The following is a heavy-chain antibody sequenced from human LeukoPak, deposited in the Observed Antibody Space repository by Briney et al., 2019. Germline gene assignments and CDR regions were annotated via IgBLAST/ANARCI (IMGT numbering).Heavy chain of an antibody. V-gene: IGHV4-59*01. D-gene: IGHD3-10*01. CDR1: GGSLRSYF. J-gene: IGHJ5*02. CDR2: IYYGGST. Sequence: PSETLSLTCAVSGGSLRSYFWSWVRQPPGKGLEWIGHIYYGGSTNYNASLKSRVTISVDTSKNQFSLKLSSVTAADTAVYYRARDLGFGPMGREVISPWGQGTLVTVSS. CDR3: ARDLGFGPMGREVISP.